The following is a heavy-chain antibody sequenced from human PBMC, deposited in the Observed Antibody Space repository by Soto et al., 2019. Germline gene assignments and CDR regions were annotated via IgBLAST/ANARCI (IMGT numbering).Heavy chain of an antibody. CDR1: GGSLKSGGYY. Sequence: SETLSLTCTVSGGSLKSGGYYWSWIRQHPGRGLEWIGYIYYTGRTYYNPSLESRVTFSVDTSKNQFSLKLSSVTAADTAVYYCARESPGAGHFDYWGQGALVTVSS. J-gene: IGHJ4*02. CDR3: ARESPGAGHFDY. V-gene: IGHV4-31*02. D-gene: IGHD6-13*01. CDR2: IYYTGRT.